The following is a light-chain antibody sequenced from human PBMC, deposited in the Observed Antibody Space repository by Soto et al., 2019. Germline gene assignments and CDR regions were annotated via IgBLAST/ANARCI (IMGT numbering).Light chain of an antibody. CDR2: DAS. CDR1: QTISTY. CDR3: QQSFSSLLS. Sequence: DIQMTQSPSSLSASLGDRVTITCRASQTISTYVTWYQQKPGKAPKALISDASTLQSDVPSRFSGSGSGTDFTLIISSLQPEDVATYYCQQSFSSLLSFGGGTQVEIK. J-gene: IGKJ4*01. V-gene: IGKV1-39*01.